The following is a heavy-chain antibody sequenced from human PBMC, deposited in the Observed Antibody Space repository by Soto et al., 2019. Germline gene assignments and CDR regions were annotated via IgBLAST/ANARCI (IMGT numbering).Heavy chain of an antibody. CDR3: AKRAPSYYFDY. J-gene: IGHJ4*02. CDR2: INSYSNT. CDR1: GFTFSDYA. Sequence: QPGGSLRLSCAASGFTFSDYAMSWVRQAPGKGLEWVSSINSYSNTFYADSVKGRFTISRDNSKNTLFLQMNSLRAEDTGVYYCAKRAPSYYFDYWGQGTLVTVSS. V-gene: IGHV3-23*01.